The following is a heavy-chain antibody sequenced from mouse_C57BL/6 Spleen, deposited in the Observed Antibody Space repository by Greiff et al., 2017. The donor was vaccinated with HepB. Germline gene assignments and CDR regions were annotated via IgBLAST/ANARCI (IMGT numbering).Heavy chain of an antibody. D-gene: IGHD1-1*01. CDR3: ARRGVITTVVANYFDY. V-gene: IGHV5-17*01. Sequence: EVQGVESGGGLVKPGGSLKLSCAASGFTFSDYGMHWVRQAPEKGLEWVAYISSGSSTIYYADTVKGRFTISRDNAKNTLFLQMTSLRSEDTAMYYCARRGVITTVVANYFDYWGQGTTLTVSS. CDR2: ISSGSSTI. J-gene: IGHJ2*01. CDR1: GFTFSDYG.